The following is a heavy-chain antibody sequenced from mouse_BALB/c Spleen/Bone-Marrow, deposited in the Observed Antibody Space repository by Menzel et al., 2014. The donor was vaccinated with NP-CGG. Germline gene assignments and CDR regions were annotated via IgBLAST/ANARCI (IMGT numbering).Heavy chain of an antibody. Sequence: DVKLVESGGGLVQPGDSLRLSCATSGFTFTDYYMNWVRQPPGKALEWLGFIRNKANGYTTEYSASVKGRFTISRDNSQSILYLQMNTLRAEDSATYYRARDRGLTYFDYWGQGTTLTVSS. CDR2: IRNKANGYTT. CDR3: ARDRGLTYFDY. D-gene: IGHD2-4*01. J-gene: IGHJ2*01. CDR1: GFTFTDYY. V-gene: IGHV7-3*02.